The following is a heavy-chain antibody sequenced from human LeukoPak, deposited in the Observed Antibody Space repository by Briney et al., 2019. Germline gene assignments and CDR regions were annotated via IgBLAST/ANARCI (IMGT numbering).Heavy chain of an antibody. Sequence: GASVTVSCKASGYTFTGYYIHYVRQALGKGLEWMGWINPNTGDTKYAQKFQGRVTMTRDTSISTAYMELSRLRSDDTTVYYCARQSLRNFDYWGQGTLVTVSS. J-gene: IGHJ4*02. D-gene: IGHD5/OR15-5a*01. V-gene: IGHV1-2*02. CDR1: GYTFTGYY. CDR2: INPNTGDT. CDR3: ARQSLRNFDY.